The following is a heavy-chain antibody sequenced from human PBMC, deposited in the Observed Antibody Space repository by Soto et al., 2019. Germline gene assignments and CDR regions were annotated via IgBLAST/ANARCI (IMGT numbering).Heavy chain of an antibody. J-gene: IGHJ6*04. CDR3: ARGLNSTSKNYYYYGMDV. CDR2: INPNSGGT. D-gene: IGHD6-13*01. Sequence: ASVKVSCKASGYTFTGYYMHWVRQAPGQGLEWMGWINPNSGGTNYAQKFQGWVTMTRDTSISTAYMELSRLRSDDTAVYYCARGLNSTSKNYYYYGMDVWGKGTTVTVAS. V-gene: IGHV1-2*04. CDR1: GYTFTGYY.